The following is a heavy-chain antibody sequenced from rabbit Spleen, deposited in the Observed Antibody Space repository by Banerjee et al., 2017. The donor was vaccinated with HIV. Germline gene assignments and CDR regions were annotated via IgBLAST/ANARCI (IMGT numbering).Heavy chain of an antibody. CDR3: ARAIVPWLGLTRLDL. CDR1: GFDISSYYY. J-gene: IGHJ3*01. Sequence: QSLEESEGGLVKPEGSLTLTCKASGFDISSYYYMCWVRQAPGKGLEWITCIYVDSSDRIYYASWVNGRFTISSDNAQSTVDLKMTSLTAADTATYFCARAIVPWLGLTRLDLWVQGTLVTVS. V-gene: IGHV1S40*01. D-gene: IGHD4-1*01. CDR2: IYVDSSDRI.